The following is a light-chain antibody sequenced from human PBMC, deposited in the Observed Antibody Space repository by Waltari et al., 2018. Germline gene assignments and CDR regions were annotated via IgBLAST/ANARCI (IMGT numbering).Light chain of an antibody. CDR3: QHYVNLPVT. CDR2: AAS. Sequence: VLTQSPGTLSLSPGERATLSCRASQSVSRALAWYQQKPGQAPRLLIYAASTRATGVPDRFSGSGSGTDFSLTISRLDXEDXAVYYCQHYVNLPVTFGQGTKVEI. J-gene: IGKJ1*01. CDR1: QSVSRA. V-gene: IGKV3-20*01.